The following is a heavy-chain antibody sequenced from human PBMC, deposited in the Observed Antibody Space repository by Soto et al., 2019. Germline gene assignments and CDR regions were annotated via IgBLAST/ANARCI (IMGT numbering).Heavy chain of an antibody. D-gene: IGHD2-15*01. CDR3: ARDQVAGTYYFDY. Sequence: QVQLVQSGAEVRKPGASVKVSCKASGYTFTSHYMHWVRQAPGQGLEWMGIINPSGGSTTYAQKFQGRVTMTRDTSTSTVYMELSSLRSVDTAVYYCARDQVAGTYYFDYWGQGTLVTVSS. V-gene: IGHV1-46*01. CDR1: GYTFTSHY. CDR2: INPSGGST. J-gene: IGHJ4*02.